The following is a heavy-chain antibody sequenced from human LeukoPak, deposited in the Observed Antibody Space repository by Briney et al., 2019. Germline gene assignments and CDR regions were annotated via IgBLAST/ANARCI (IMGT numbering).Heavy chain of an antibody. CDR3: ARDRGSGWAEDYYYGMDV. CDR2: ISFDGRNK. Sequence: GGSLRLSCAASGFIFSSYAMHWVRQAPGKGLEWVAVISFDGRNKYYADSMKGRFTISGDSSKNTLYLQMNSLGAEDTAVYYCARDRGSGWAEDYYYGMDVWGQGTTVTVSS. CDR1: GFIFSSYA. J-gene: IGHJ6*02. D-gene: IGHD6-19*01. V-gene: IGHV3-30*14.